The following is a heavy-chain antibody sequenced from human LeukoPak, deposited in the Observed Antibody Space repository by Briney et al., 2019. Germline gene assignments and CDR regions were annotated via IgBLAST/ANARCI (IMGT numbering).Heavy chain of an antibody. CDR3: ARDSGGDAYNDYFDS. D-gene: IGHD5-24*01. CDR2: INYNGDRT. J-gene: IGHJ4*02. V-gene: IGHV3-64*01. Sequence: GGSLRLSCAASGFSFNTYAMPWVRQAPGKGLEYVSAINYNGDRTYYSNSVKVRFIISRDNSRKTLLLQMGSLRAEDTAVYYCARDSGGDAYNDYFDSWGQGTLVTVSS. CDR1: GFSFNTYA.